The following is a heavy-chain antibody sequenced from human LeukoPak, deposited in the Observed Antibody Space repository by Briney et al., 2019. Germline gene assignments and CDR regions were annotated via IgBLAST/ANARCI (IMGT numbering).Heavy chain of an antibody. V-gene: IGHV3-23*01. CDR3: AKALYDCSSISCYRAPDDAFDI. D-gene: IGHD2-2*01. CDR1: GFTFSSYA. Sequence: PGGSLRLSCAASGFTFSSYAMSWVRQAPGKGLEWVSAISGSGGSTYYADSVKGRFTISRDNSKNTLYLQMNSLRAEDTAVYYCAKALYDCSSISCYRAPDDAFDIWGQGTMVTVSS. J-gene: IGHJ3*02. CDR2: ISGSGGST.